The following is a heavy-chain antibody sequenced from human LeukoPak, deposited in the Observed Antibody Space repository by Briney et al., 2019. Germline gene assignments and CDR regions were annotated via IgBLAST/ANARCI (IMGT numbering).Heavy chain of an antibody. CDR2: ISWNSGSI. Sequence: GGSLRLSCAASGFTFDDYAMHWVRQAPGKGLEWVSGISWNSGSIGYADSVKGRFTISRDNAKNSLYLQMNSLRAEDTAVYYCAKDRSRNWFDLWGQGTLVTVSS. CDR3: AKDRSRNWFDL. V-gene: IGHV3-9*01. CDR1: GFTFDDYA. J-gene: IGHJ5*02.